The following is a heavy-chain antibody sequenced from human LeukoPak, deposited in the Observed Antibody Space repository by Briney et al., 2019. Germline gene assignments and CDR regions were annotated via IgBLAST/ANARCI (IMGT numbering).Heavy chain of an antibody. CDR1: GGTFSSYA. CDR2: IIPIFGTA. J-gene: IGHJ4*02. CDR3: ARGWARDYGYFDY. D-gene: IGHD4-17*01. Sequence: GASVKVSCKASGGTFSSYAISCVRQAPGQGLEWMGGIIPIFGTAKYAQKFQGRVTITADESTSTAYMELSSLRSEDTAVYYCARGWARDYGYFDYWGQGTLVTVSS. V-gene: IGHV1-69*13.